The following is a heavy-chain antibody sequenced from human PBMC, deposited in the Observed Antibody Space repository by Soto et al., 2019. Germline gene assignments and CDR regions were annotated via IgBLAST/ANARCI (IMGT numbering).Heavy chain of an antibody. V-gene: IGHV1-46*01. CDR2: INPSGGST. CDR1: GYTFTSYY. Sequence: GASVKVSCKASGYTFTSYYMHWVRQAPGQGLEWMGIINPSGGSTSYAQKFQGRVTMTRDTSTSTVYMELSSLRSEDTAVYYCARDSVVVVAATNLDYWGQGTLVTVSS. J-gene: IGHJ4*02. CDR3: ARDSVVVVAATNLDY. D-gene: IGHD2-15*01.